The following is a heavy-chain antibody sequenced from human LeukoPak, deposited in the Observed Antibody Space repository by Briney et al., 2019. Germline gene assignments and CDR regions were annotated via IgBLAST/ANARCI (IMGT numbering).Heavy chain of an antibody. CDR1: GFTLSGYW. CDR2: MNSDGTVT. D-gene: IGHD2-21*01. V-gene: IGHV3-74*01. J-gene: IGHJ4*02. Sequence: PGGSLRLSCAASGFTLSGYWMHWVRQAPGEGLVWVSRMNSDGTVTTYADSVRGRFTISRDNAKNTLYLQMSNLRAEDTAVYYCARYVVASACFDSWGQGTPVTVSS. CDR3: ARYVVASACFDS.